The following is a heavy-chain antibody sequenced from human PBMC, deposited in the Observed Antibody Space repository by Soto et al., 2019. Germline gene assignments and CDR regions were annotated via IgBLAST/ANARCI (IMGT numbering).Heavy chain of an antibody. CDR1: GYSFSSHA. Sequence: QVQLEQSGSEVQKSGSSVKVSCKASGYSFSSHAITWVRLAPGQGLEWMGGIIPVFGTPTYPQKFQGRLTSSADKSTNTSSLELRSLRSEDTAVYYCARGGALSTSWYWGDGLDSWGQGTQVTVSS. D-gene: IGHD6-13*01. CDR3: ARGGALSTSWYWGDGLDS. CDR2: IIPVFGTP. J-gene: IGHJ4*02. V-gene: IGHV1-69*06.